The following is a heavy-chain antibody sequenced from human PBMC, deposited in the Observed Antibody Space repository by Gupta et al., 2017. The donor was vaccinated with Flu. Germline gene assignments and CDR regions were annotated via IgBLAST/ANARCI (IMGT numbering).Heavy chain of an antibody. CDR3: ARGVEDYGGSTGTGRYFDY. Sequence: QVQLQQWGAGLLKPSETLSLTCAVYGGSFSGYYWSWIRQPPGKGLEWIGEINHSGSTNYNPSLESRVTISVDTSKNQFSLKLSSVTAADTAVYYCARGVEDYGGSTGTGRYFDYWGQGTLVTVSS. CDR1: GGSFSGYY. V-gene: IGHV4-34*01. J-gene: IGHJ4*02. D-gene: IGHD4-23*01. CDR2: INHSGST.